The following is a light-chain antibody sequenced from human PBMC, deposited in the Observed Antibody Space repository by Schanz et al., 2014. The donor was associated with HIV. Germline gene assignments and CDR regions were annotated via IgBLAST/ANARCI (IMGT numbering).Light chain of an antibody. V-gene: IGKV3-15*01. CDR1: QSVSSN. J-gene: IGKJ2*01. CDR3: QQYNNWTPGT. Sequence: EIVMTQSPATLSVSPGERATLSCRASQSVSSNLAWYQQKPGQAPRLLIYGASTRATGIPARFSGSGSGTEFTLPISSLQSEDFAVYYCQQYNNWTPGTFGQGTKLEIK. CDR2: GAS.